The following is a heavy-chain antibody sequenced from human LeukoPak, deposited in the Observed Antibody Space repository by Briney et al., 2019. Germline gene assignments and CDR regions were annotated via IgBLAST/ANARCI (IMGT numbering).Heavy chain of an antibody. CDR2: ISHSGST. V-gene: IGHV4-34*01. CDR3: ASGGSSWSDWFDP. CDR1: GGSFSGYY. J-gene: IGHJ5*02. D-gene: IGHD6-13*01. Sequence: SETLSLTCAVYGGSFSGYYWSWIRQPPGKGLEWIGEISHSGSTNYNPSLKSRVTISVDTSKNQFSLKLSSVTAADTAVYYCASGGSSWSDWFDPWGQGTLVTVSS.